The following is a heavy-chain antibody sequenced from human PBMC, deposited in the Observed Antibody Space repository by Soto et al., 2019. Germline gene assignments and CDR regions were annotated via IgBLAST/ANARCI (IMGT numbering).Heavy chain of an antibody. Sequence: EVQLVESGGGLLQPGGSLRVSCAASGFTVSSSYMSWVRQAPGKGLEWVATLYSAGATYYADSVNGRFTISRDNSQNTLYLKMNSLKVEDTTVYQCERVVDAEVWNGYWFCDLLGRGTLVTVSS. D-gene: IGHD2-8*01. J-gene: IGHJ2*01. V-gene: IGHV3-53*01. CDR3: ERVVDAEVWNGYWFCDL. CDR2: LYSAGAT. CDR1: GFTVSSSY.